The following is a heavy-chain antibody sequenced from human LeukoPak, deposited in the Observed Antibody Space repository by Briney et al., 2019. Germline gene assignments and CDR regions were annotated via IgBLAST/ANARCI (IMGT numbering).Heavy chain of an antibody. CDR2: INHSGST. V-gene: IGHV4-34*01. Sequence: SETLSLTCAVYGGSFSGYYWSWIRQPPGKGLEWIGEINHSGSTNYNPSLKSRVTISVDTSKNQFSLKLSSVTAADTAVYYCARHRWGYSSGWYVFDYWGQGTLVTVSS. D-gene: IGHD6-19*01. CDR1: GGSFSGYY. J-gene: IGHJ4*02. CDR3: ARHRWGYSSGWYVFDY.